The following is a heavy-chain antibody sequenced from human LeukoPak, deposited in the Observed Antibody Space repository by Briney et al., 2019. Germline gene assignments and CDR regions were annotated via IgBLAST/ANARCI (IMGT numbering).Heavy chain of an antibody. CDR2: INHSGST. D-gene: IGHD1-26*01. V-gene: IGHV4-34*01. CDR1: GGSFSGYY. CDR3: ARGLSDYYYYYGMDV. Sequence: PSETLSLTCAVYGGSFSGYYWSWIRQPPGKGLEWIGEINHSGSTNYNPSLKSRVTISADTSKNQFSLKLSSVTAADTAVYYCARGLSDYYYYYGMDVWGQGTTVTVSS. J-gene: IGHJ6*02.